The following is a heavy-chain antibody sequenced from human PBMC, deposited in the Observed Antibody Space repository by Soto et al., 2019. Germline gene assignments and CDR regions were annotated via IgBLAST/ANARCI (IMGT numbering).Heavy chain of an antibody. V-gene: IGHV4-59*01. CDR3: ARGYY. J-gene: IGHJ6*01. CDR2: IYYSGST. CDR1: VGSIGSYY. Sequence: SQTLSLTCTFSVGSIGSYYWSWNRQPPGKGLGWILYIYYSGSTSYNPSLMSRVTMTVDTSKNQFSLKLYSVTAADTAVYYCARGYY.